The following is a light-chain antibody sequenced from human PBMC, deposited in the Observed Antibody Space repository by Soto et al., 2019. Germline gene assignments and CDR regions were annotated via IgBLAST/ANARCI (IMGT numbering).Light chain of an antibody. Sequence: IQMTQSPSSLSASVGDRVTITFRASQGIRIDLGWYQQKPGKAPKLLIYAASTLQTGVPSRFSGSGSGTEFTLTISSLQPEDFATYYCQQHNSYPWTFGQGTKVDIK. CDR2: AAS. V-gene: IGKV1-17*01. CDR1: QGIRID. J-gene: IGKJ1*01. CDR3: QQHNSYPWT.